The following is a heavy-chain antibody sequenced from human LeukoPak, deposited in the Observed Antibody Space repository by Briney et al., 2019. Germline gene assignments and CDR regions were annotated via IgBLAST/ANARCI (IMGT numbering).Heavy chain of an antibody. CDR2: INHSGST. Sequence: GXGLEWIGEINHSGSTNYNPSLKSRVTISVGTSKNQFSLKLSSVTAADTAVYYCARGRRGSGWSWGQGTLVTVSS. D-gene: IGHD6-19*01. CDR3: ARGRRGSGWS. J-gene: IGHJ5*02. V-gene: IGHV4-34*01.